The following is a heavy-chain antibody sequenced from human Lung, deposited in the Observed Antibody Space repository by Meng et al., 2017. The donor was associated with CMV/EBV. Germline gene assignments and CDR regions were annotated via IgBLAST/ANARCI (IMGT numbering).Heavy chain of an antibody. D-gene: IGHD2-2*01. V-gene: IGHV1-46*01. Sequence: ASXXVSXKASGYTFTSYYMHWVRQAPGQGLEWMGIINPSGGSTSYAQKFQGRVTMTRDTPTSTVYMELSSLRSEDTAVYYCARAVRHCSSTSCYPGGGWQLMRYXGQGXLVTVSS. CDR2: INPSGGST. CDR3: ARAVRHCSSTSCYPGGGWQLMRY. J-gene: IGHJ4*02. CDR1: GYTFTSYY.